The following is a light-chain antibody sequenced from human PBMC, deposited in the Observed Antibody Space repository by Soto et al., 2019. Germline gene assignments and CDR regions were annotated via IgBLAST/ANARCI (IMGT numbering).Light chain of an antibody. V-gene: IGKV1-5*01. Sequence: DIQMTQSPSTLSASVGDRVTITCRASQSISSWLAWYQQKPGKAPKLLIYDASSLESGVPSRFSGSGSGTEFTLTIRSLQPDDLAVYYCQQRSNWPPITFGQGTRLEIK. CDR2: DAS. CDR1: QSISSW. CDR3: QQRSNWPPIT. J-gene: IGKJ5*01.